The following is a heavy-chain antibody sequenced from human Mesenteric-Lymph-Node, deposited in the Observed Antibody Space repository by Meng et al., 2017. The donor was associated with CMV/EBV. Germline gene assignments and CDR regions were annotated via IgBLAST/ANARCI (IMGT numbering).Heavy chain of an antibody. CDR3: ARLTSQYSRLYSGHWPIFDF. CDR2: IYNTGTT. V-gene: IGHV4-39*01. CDR1: GDSISSNSYY. Sequence: SETLSLTCTVSGDSISSNSYYWGWIRRSPGTGLEWIGTIYNTGTTVYNPSLLSRVTISVDTSQNQFSLKLNSVTAADTAVYYCARLTSQYSRLYSGHWPIFDFWGQGALVTVSS. D-gene: IGHD5-12*01. J-gene: IGHJ4*02.